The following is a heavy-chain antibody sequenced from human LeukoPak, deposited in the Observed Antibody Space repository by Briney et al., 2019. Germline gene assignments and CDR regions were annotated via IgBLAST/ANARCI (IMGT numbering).Heavy chain of an antibody. CDR1: GFTFSSYE. J-gene: IGHJ6*03. V-gene: IGHV3-48*03. CDR3: AGGYSYGDYYYYYYMDV. D-gene: IGHD5-18*01. Sequence: GGSLRLSCAASGFTFSSYEMNWVRQAPGKGLEWVSYISSSGSTIYYADSVKGRFTISRDNAKNSLYLQMNSLRAEDTAVYYCAGGYSYGDYYYYYYMDVWGKGTTVTVSS. CDR2: ISSSGSTI.